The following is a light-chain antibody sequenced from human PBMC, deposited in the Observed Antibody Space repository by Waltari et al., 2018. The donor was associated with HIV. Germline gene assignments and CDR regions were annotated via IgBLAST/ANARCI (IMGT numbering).Light chain of an antibody. CDR2: DDS. Sequence: SYVLTQSPSVSVAPGPTARLTCGANALGSQSVPWSQQQPGQAPVLLVYDDSDRPSGSPERFAGSNSGNAATLTISRVEVGDEADYFCQVWETSSDLRLWVFGGGSRLTVL. CDR1: ALGSQS. CDR3: QVWETSSDLRLWV. V-gene: IGLV3-21*02. J-gene: IGLJ3*02.